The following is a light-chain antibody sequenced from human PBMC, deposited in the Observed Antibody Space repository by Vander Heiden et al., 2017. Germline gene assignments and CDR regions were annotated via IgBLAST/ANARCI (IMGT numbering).Light chain of an antibody. J-gene: IGKJ2*01. CDR1: QSLLHSNGYNY. Sequence: DIVMTQSPVSLPITPGEPASISCRSTQSLLHSNGYNYLDWYLQEPGQSPQLLIYLGSNRASGVPDRFSGSGSGTDFTLKISRVEAEDVGVYYCMQALQTPYTFGQGTKLEIK. V-gene: IGKV2-28*01. CDR2: LGS. CDR3: MQALQTPYT.